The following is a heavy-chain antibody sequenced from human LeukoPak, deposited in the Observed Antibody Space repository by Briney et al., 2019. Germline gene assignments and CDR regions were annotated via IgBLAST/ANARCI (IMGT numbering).Heavy chain of an antibody. J-gene: IGHJ4*02. V-gene: IGHV4-39*01. CDR2: IYYSGST. Sequence: SETLSLTCTVPGGSISSSSYYWGWLRQPPGKGLEWIGSIYYSGSTYYNPSLKSRVTISVDTSKNQFSLKLSSVTAADTAVYYCARVQRWELLSAAYYFDYWGQGALVTVSS. D-gene: IGHD1-26*01. CDR3: ARVQRWELLSAAYYFDY. CDR1: GGSISSSSYY.